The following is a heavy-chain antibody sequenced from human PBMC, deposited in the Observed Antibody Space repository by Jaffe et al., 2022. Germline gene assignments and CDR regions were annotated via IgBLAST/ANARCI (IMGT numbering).Heavy chain of an antibody. CDR3: ARVRRNTYYDYIWGPGVFDYYYMDV. D-gene: IGHD3-16*01. CDR2: IYYSGST. CDR1: GGSISSYY. Sequence: QVQLQESGPGLVKPSETLSLTCTVSGGSISSYYWSWIRQPPGKGLEWIGYIYYSGSTNYNPSLKSRVTISVDTSKNQFSLKLSSVTAADTAVYYCARVRRNTYYDYIWGPGVFDYYYMDVWGKGTTVTVSS. V-gene: IGHV4-59*01. J-gene: IGHJ6*03.